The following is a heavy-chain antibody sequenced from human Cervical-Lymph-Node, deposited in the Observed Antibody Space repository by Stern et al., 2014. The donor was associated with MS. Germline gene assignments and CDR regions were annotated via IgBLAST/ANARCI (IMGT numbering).Heavy chain of an antibody. CDR2: IWYDGSET. D-gene: IGHD3-16*01. CDR1: GFTFINYG. V-gene: IGHV3-33*01. Sequence: VQLVESGGGVVQPGRSLRLSCAPSGFTFINYGMHWVRRAPGKGLEWVALIWYDGSETYYADSVRGRFIISRDNSKNVLFLQMNSLRAEDTAVYYCARRRSLLGPYGIDVWGQGTTVIVSS. CDR3: ARRRSLLGPYGIDV. J-gene: IGHJ6*02.